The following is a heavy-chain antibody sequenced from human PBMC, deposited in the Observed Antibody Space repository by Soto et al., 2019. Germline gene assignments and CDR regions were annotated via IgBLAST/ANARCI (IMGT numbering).Heavy chain of an antibody. CDR2: ISGSGGST. Sequence: RWSLRLSCSASVFTFSSYAMSWFRQAPGKGPEWVSAISGSGGSTYYADSVKGRFTISRDNSKNTLYLQMNSLRAEDTAVYYCAKDPGYSSATNFDYWGQGTLVTVSS. J-gene: IGHJ4*02. CDR3: AKDPGYSSATNFDY. V-gene: IGHV3-23*01. D-gene: IGHD5-18*01. CDR1: VFTFSSYA.